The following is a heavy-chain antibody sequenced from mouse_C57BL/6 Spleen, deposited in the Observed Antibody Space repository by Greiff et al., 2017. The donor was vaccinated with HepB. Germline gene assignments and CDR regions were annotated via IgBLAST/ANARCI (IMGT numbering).Heavy chain of an antibody. Sequence: VQLQQSGAELVKPGASVKLSCKASGYTFTSYWMHWVKQRPGQGLEWIGMIHPNSGSTNYNEKFKSKATLTVDKSSSTAYMQLSSLTSEDSAVYYCARGDYYGSRGYFGYWGQGTTLTVSS. J-gene: IGHJ2*01. CDR1: GYTFTSYW. CDR3: ARGDYYGSRGYFGY. D-gene: IGHD1-1*01. V-gene: IGHV1-64*01. CDR2: IHPNSGST.